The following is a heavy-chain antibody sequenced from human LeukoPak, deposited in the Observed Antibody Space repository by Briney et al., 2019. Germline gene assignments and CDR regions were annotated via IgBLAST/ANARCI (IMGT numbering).Heavy chain of an antibody. CDR1: GFTFSTYS. D-gene: IGHD3-22*01. J-gene: IGHJ4*02. CDR3: ARDLRNYYDTSGYYPNTFDD. V-gene: IGHV3-21*01. Sequence: GGSLRLSCAASGFTFSTYSMNWVRQAPGKGLEWVSSTSSSRSYIYYADSVKGRFTISRDNAKNSLYLQMNSLRAEDTAVYYCARDLRNYYDTSGYYPNTFDDWGQGTLVTVSS. CDR2: TSSSRSYI.